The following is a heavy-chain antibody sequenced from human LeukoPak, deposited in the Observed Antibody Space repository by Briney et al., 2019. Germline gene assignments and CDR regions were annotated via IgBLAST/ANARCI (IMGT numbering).Heavy chain of an antibody. J-gene: IGHJ6*02. V-gene: IGHV1-69*04. CDR2: IIPILGIA. Sequence: SVKVSCKASGGTFSSYAISWVRQAPGQGLEWMGRIIPILGIANYAQNFQGRVTITADKSTSTAYMELSSLRSEDTAVYYCARDAGSSWSYYYYYGMDVWGQGTTVTVSS. CDR3: ARDAGSSWSYYYYYGMDV. CDR1: GGTFSSYA. D-gene: IGHD6-13*01.